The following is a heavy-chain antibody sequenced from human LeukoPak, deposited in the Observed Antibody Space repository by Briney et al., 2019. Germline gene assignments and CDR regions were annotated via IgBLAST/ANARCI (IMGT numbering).Heavy chain of an antibody. D-gene: IGHD2/OR15-2a*01. J-gene: IGHJ4*02. CDR3: ANFVDSSMGGNDY. Sequence: GGSLRLPCAASGFTFSSHAMSWVRQAPGKGLEWVSAISADSYYTYYADSVQGRFTISRDNSKNTLYLQMNSLRAEDTALYYCANFVDSSMGGNDYWGQGTLVTVSS. CDR1: GFTFSSHA. V-gene: IGHV3-23*01. CDR2: ISADSYYT.